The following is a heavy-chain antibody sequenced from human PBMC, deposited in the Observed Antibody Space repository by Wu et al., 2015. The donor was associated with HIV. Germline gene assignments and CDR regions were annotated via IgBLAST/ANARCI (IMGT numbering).Heavy chain of an antibody. CDR2: IIPIFGTA. D-gene: IGHD3-22*01. Sequence: QVQLVQSGAEVKKPGSSVKVSCKASGGTFSSYAISWVRQAPGQGLEWMGRIIPIFGTANYAQKFQGRVTITADESTSTAYMELSSLRSEDTAVYYCAREGAGGDSSGYYDAFDIWAKGQWSPSLQ. CDR1: GGTFSSYA. J-gene: IGHJ3*02. CDR3: AREGAGGDSSGYYDAFDI. V-gene: IGHV1-69*18.